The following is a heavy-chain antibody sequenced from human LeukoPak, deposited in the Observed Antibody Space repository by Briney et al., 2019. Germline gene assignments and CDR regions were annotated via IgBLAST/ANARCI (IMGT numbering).Heavy chain of an antibody. Sequence: GGSLRLSCAASGFTFTNYAMTWVRQAPGKGLEWVSGISGSGDNTYYADSVKGRFTISRDNSKNTLYLQMNSLRAEDTAVYFCAKSLNYHTSGSSRRDFDYWGQGTLVTVSS. CDR2: ISGSGDNT. CDR1: GFTFTNYA. V-gene: IGHV3-23*01. CDR3: AKSLNYHTSGSSRRDFDY. D-gene: IGHD3-10*01. J-gene: IGHJ4*02.